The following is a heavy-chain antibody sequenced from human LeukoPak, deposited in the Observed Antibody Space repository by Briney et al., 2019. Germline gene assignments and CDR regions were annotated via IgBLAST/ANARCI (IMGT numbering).Heavy chain of an antibody. D-gene: IGHD7-27*01. CDR1: GFTFSRYW. V-gene: IGHV3-7*01. Sequence: GGSLRLSCAAAGFTFSRYWMSWVRQATGKGLECVAKIREDGSEKHYVDSVKGRFTISRDNAKNSLYLQMNSLRAEDTAVYYCARDYTGGWNDYWGQGIRVTVSS. CDR2: IREDGSEK. CDR3: ARDYTGGWNDY. J-gene: IGHJ4*02.